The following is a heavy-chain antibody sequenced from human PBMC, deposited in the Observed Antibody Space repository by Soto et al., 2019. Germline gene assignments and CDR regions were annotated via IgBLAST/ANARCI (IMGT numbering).Heavy chain of an antibody. CDR3: ARDWRIGYCSSTSCDSLLYYYYYGMDV. J-gene: IGHJ6*02. CDR1: GYTFTSYG. CDR2: ISAYNGNT. D-gene: IGHD2-2*01. Sequence: ASVKVSCKASGYTFTSYGISWVRQAPGQGLEWMGWISAYNGNTNYAQKLQGRVTMTTDISTSTAYMELRSLRSDDTAVYYCARDWRIGYCSSTSCDSLLYYYYYGMDVWGQGTTVTVSS. V-gene: IGHV1-18*01.